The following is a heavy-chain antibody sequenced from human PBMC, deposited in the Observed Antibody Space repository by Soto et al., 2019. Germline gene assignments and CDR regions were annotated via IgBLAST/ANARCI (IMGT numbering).Heavy chain of an antibody. CDR3: ASRTYYYGSGRHDYYYGMDV. V-gene: IGHV3-53*01. CDR1: GFTVSSNY. CDR2: IYSGGST. J-gene: IGHJ6*02. D-gene: IGHD3-10*01. Sequence: EVQLVESGGGLIQPGGSLRLSCAASGFTVSSNYMSWVRQAPGKGLEWVSVIYSGGSTYYADSVKGRSTISRDNSKNTLYLQMNSLRAEDTAVYYCASRTYYYGSGRHDYYYGMDVWGQGTTVTVSS.